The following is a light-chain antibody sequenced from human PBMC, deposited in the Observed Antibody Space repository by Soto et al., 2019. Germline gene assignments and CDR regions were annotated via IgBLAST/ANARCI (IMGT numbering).Light chain of an antibody. Sequence: EIVLTQSPATLSLSPGERATLSCRASQSVNNYLAWYQQKPGQAPRLLIFGASNRATGIPARFSGSGSGTDFTLTINSLEPEDFAVYFCQHRSIWPVSFGQGARLEIK. CDR1: QSVNNY. J-gene: IGKJ5*01. CDR2: GAS. CDR3: QHRSIWPVS. V-gene: IGKV3-11*01.